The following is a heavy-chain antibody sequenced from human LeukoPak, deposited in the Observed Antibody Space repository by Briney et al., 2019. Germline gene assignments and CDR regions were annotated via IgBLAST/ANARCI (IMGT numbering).Heavy chain of an antibody. CDR3: ARGHYYGSGSLGCDY. J-gene: IGHJ4*02. D-gene: IGHD3-10*01. V-gene: IGHV4-34*01. CDR2: INHSGST. CDR1: GGSFSGYY. Sequence: SETLSLTCAVYGGSFSGYYWSWIRQPPGKGLEWIGEINHSGSTNYNPSLKSRVTISVDTSKNQFSLKLSSVTAADTAVYYCARGHYYGSGSLGCDYWGQGTLVTVSS.